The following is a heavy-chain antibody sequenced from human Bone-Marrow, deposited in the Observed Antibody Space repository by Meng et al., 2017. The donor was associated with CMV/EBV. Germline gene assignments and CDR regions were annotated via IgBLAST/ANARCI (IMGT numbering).Heavy chain of an antibody. D-gene: IGHD4-23*01. CDR1: GFTFSGYW. J-gene: IGHJ4*02. CDR3: ARDLVRVQAYFDY. CDR2: IKQDGSEK. Sequence: GGSLRLSCAASGFTFSGYWLSWVRQAPGKGLEWVANIKQDGSEKYYVVSVKGRFTISRDNAKNSLYLQMNSLRAEDTAVYYCARDLVRVQAYFDYWGQGTLVTVSS. V-gene: IGHV3-7*01.